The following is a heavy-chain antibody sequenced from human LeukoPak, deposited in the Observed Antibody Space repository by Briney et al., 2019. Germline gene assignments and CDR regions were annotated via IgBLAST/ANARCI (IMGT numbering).Heavy chain of an antibody. V-gene: IGHV3-15*01. J-gene: IGHJ4*02. CDR2: IKTKSESEII. CDR3: MSDLDY. Sequence: GGSLRLSCAASGFTVSSNYMSWVRQAPGKGLEWVGRIKTKSESEIIDYASPVKGRFIISRDDSKKTLYLQMNTLKTEDTAVYYCMSDLDYWGQGTLVTVSS. CDR1: GFTVSSNY.